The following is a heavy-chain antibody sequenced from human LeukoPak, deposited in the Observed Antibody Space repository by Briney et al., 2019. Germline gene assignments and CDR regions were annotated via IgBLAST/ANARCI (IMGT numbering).Heavy chain of an antibody. V-gene: IGHV4-61*09. CDR2: INHSGST. J-gene: IGHJ5*02. Sequence: SQTLSLTCPVSGGSISSGNYHWSWIRQPAGKGLEWIGEINHSGSTNYNPSLKSRVTISVDTSKNQFSLKLSSVTAADTAVYYCARSAKWYSSGLFDPWGQGTLVTVSS. CDR3: ARSAKWYSSGLFDP. CDR1: GGSISSGNYH. D-gene: IGHD6-19*01.